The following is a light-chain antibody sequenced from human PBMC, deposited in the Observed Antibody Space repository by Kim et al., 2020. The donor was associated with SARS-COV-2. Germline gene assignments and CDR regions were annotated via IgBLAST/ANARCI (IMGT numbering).Light chain of an antibody. CDR2: DAW. V-gene: IGKV3-11*01. J-gene: IGKJ4*01. CDR1: ESSGAS. Sequence: LSPGEIATLSCRASESSGASLAWYQKKPGRAPRLLIYDAWSRATGVPARFSGSGSGTDFTLSITSLELEDSAVYFCQQYLSWPLTFGGGTKVDIK. CDR3: QQYLSWPLT.